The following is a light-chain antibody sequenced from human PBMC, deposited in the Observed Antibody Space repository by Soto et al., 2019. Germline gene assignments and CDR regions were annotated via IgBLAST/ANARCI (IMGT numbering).Light chain of an antibody. V-gene: IGKV3-20*01. CDR3: QQYGRSPPYT. Sequence: EIVLTQPPGTLSLSPGEGATLSCRASQSVSSSYLAWYQLKPGQAPRLLIYGASIRATGIPDRFSGSGSETDFTLTISRLEPEDFAVYYCQQYGRSPPYTFGQGTKVDIK. CDR2: GAS. CDR1: QSVSSSY. J-gene: IGKJ2*01.